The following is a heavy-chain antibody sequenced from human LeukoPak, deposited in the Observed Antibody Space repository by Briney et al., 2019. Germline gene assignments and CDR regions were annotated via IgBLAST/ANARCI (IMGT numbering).Heavy chain of an antibody. Sequence: GGSLRLSCAASGFTFSKYWMLWVRQAPGKGLESVSRINTDGTVTTYAGSVKGRFTVSRGNADNTMFLQMNSVRDEDTAVYYCATKQWLAPPPDSWGQGTPVTVSS. V-gene: IGHV3-74*01. D-gene: IGHD6-19*01. CDR3: ATKQWLAPPPDS. CDR2: INTDGTVT. J-gene: IGHJ4*02. CDR1: GFTFSKYW.